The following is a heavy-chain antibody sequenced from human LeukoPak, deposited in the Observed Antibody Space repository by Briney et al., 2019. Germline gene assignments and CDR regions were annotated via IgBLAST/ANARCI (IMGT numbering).Heavy chain of an antibody. CDR1: GGSISSGGYY. V-gene: IGHV4-31*03. Sequence: SQTLSLTCTVSGGSISSGGYYWSWIRQHPGKGLEWIGYIYYSGSTYYNPSLKSRVTISVDTSKNQFSLKLSSVTAADTAVHYCARDRSKGFDYWGQGTLVTVSS. J-gene: IGHJ4*02. CDR3: ARDRSKGFDY. CDR2: IYYSGST.